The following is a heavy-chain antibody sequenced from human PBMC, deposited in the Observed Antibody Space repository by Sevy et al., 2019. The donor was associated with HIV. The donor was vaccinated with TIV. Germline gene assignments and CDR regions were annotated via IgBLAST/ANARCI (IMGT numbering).Heavy chain of an antibody. D-gene: IGHD3-9*01. Sequence: SETLSLTCTVSGGSISSYYWSWIRQPPGKGLEWIGYIYYTGSTNYNPSLKSRVTISVDTSKSQFSLKLISVTAADTAVYYCARDEVHYDILTGFYYYYGVDVWCQGTTVTVSS. V-gene: IGHV4-59*01. J-gene: IGHJ6*02. CDR1: GGSISSYY. CDR3: ARDEVHYDILTGFYYYYGVDV. CDR2: IYYTGST.